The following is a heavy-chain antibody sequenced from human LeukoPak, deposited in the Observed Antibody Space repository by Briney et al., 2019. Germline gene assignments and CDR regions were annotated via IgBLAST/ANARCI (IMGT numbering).Heavy chain of an antibody. J-gene: IGHJ6*02. CDR1: GFFFSNYE. CDR2: ISSGGSTE. Sequence: PGGSLRLSCAASGFFFSNYEMHWVRQAPGKGLEWVSYISSGGSTEYYADSVRGRFTISRDNSKNTLYLQMNSLRAEDTAVYYCAKDLSSGSSIYGMDVWGQGTTVTVSS. CDR3: AKDLSSGSSIYGMDV. V-gene: IGHV3-48*03. D-gene: IGHD3-10*02.